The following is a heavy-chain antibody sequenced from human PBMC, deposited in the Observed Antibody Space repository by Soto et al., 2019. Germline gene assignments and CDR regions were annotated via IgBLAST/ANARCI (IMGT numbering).Heavy chain of an antibody. J-gene: IGHJ4*02. V-gene: IGHV4-30-4*01. CDR2: IYYSGPT. Sequence: ASETLSLTCTVSGGSISSDDYYWTWIRQPPGKGLEWIGYIYYSGPTSYNPSLRSRLTISVDTSKNQFSLKLTSVSAADTAVYYCARDRSNSPDYFDYWGQGALVTVSS. CDR1: GGSISSDDYY. CDR3: ARDRSNSPDYFDY. D-gene: IGHD6-6*01.